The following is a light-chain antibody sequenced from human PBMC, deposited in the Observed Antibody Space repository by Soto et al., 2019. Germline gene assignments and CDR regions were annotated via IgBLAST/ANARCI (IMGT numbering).Light chain of an antibody. J-gene: IGKJ4*01. V-gene: IGKV1-5*03. CDR1: QRFNSG. Sequence: DIQMTQSPSTLSAAVGDRVTLPCQSYQRFNSGLAWYQQKPGTAPKLLTYEAFSIESGVPSTFSGSGSAKEVSLTLRRLQPDDFPPYYYQQSHSYPPLTLGVGTNVDIK. CDR3: QQSHSYPPLT. CDR2: EAF.